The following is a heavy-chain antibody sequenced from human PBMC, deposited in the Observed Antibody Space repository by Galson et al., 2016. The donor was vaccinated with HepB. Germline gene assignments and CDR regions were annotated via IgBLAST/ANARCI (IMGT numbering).Heavy chain of an antibody. CDR3: RGSAVFDY. V-gene: IGHV3-74*01. J-gene: IGHJ4*02. Sequence: SLRLSCAASGFSFSTYWMHWVRQVPGKGLVWVSRISGDGKFINYAESVKGRFTISRDNAKNTVYLQMNSLTVEDSAIYYCRGSAVFDYWGQGTLVSFSS. D-gene: IGHD3-10*01. CDR2: ISGDGKFI. CDR1: GFSFSTYW.